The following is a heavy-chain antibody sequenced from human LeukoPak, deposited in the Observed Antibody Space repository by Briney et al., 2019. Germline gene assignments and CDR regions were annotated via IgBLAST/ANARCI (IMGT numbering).Heavy chain of an antibody. J-gene: IGHJ4*02. CDR2: IYFPGTT. CDR3: ARHSSWYGTFPN. CDR1: GGSVSNSSYY. D-gene: IGHD6-13*01. Sequence: SETLSLTCTVSGGSVSNSSYYWGWIRQPPGKGLEWIGSIYFPGTTYYNPSLKSRVTISIDTAKNQFSLKLTAVTAADTAVYYCARHSSWYGTFPNWGQGTLVTVSS. V-gene: IGHV4-39*01.